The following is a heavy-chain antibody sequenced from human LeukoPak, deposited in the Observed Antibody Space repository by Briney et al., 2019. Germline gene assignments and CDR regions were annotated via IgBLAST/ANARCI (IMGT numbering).Heavy chain of an antibody. J-gene: IGHJ4*02. CDR3: ARDDLHGDLDFDY. V-gene: IGHV1-18*04. D-gene: IGHD4-17*01. CDR1: GYTFTSYG. Sequence: ASVKVSCKASGYTFTSYGISWVRQAPGQGLEWMGWISAYNDNTNYAQKLQGRVTMTTDTFTDTAYMELRSLRSDDTAVYYCARDDLHGDLDFDYWGQGILVTVSS. CDR2: ISAYNDNT.